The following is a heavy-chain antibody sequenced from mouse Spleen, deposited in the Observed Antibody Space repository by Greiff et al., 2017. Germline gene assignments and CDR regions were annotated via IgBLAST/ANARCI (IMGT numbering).Heavy chain of an antibody. CDR3: ARDIYYYYAMDY. Sequence: EVKLQESGPGLVKPSQSLSLTCSVTGYSITSGYYWNWIRQFPGNKLEWMGYISYDGSNNYNPSLKNRISITRDTSKNQFFLKLNSVTTEDTATYYCARDIYYYYAMDYWGQGTSVTVSS. V-gene: IGHV3-6*01. D-gene: IGHD2-1*01. CDR1: GYSITSGYY. CDR2: ISYDGSN. J-gene: IGHJ4*01.